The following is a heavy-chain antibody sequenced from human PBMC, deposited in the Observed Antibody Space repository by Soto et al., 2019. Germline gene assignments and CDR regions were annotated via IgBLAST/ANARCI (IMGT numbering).Heavy chain of an antibody. V-gene: IGHV4-34*01. CDR1: GGSFSGYY. CDR3: ARGWFRSSRSINIAARPVDY. CDR2: INHSGST. Sequence: ASETLSLTCAVYGGSFSGYYWSWIRQPPGKGLEWIGEINHSGSTNYNPSLKSRVTISVDTSKNQFSLKLSSVTAADTAVYYCARGWFRSSRSINIAARPVDYWGQGTLVTVSS. J-gene: IGHJ4*02. D-gene: IGHD6-6*01.